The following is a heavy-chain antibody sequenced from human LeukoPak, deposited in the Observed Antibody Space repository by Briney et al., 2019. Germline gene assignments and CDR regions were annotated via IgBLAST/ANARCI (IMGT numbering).Heavy chain of an antibody. D-gene: IGHD1-14*01. CDR2: IYYSGST. CDR3: ARISNPNRYYYYYYMDV. CDR1: GGSISSSSYY. Sequence: SETLSLTCTVSGGSISSSSYYWGWIRQPPGKGLEWIGSIYYSGSTYYNPSLKSRVTISVDTSKNQSSLKLSSVTAADTAVYYCARISNPNRYYYYYYMDVWGKGTTVTASS. J-gene: IGHJ6*03. V-gene: IGHV4-39*07.